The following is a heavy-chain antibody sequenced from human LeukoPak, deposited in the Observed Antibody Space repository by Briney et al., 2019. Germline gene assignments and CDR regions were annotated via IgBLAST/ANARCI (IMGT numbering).Heavy chain of an antibody. D-gene: IGHD1-1*01. CDR2: INADNDNT. J-gene: IGHJ4*02. V-gene: IGHV1-3*01. CDR3: ARDYGLQRVVDY. Sequence: ASVKVSCKASGYTFTTYAMHWVCQTPGQRLEWMGWINADNDNTKYSQKFQGRVTITRDTSTSTVYMELSSLRSEDTAVYYCARDYGLQRVVDYWGQGTLVTVSS. CDR1: GYTFTTYA.